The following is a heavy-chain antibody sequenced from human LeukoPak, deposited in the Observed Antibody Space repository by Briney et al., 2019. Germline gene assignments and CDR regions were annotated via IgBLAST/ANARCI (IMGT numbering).Heavy chain of an antibody. CDR1: GYSISSGYY. CDR3: AREPASDY. CDR2: IYHSGST. V-gene: IGHV4-38-2*02. Sequence: SETLSLTCTVSGYSISSGYYWGWIRPPPGKGLEWIGSIYHSGSTYYNPSLKSRVTISVDTSKNQFSLKLSSVTAADTAVYYCAREPASDYWGQGTLVTVSS. J-gene: IGHJ4*02.